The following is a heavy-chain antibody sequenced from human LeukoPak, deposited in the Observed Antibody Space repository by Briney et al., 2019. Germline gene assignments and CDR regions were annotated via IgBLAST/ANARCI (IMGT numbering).Heavy chain of an antibody. D-gene: IGHD1-26*01. J-gene: IGHJ4*02. Sequence: ASVRVSCKTSGYIFTGYYLHWVRQAPGQGLEWMGWISAYNGNTNYAQKLQGRVTMTTDTSTSTAYMELRSLRSDDTAVYYCARYLIFTKELSYYFDYWGQGTLVTVSS. CDR3: ARYLIFTKELSYYFDY. V-gene: IGHV1-18*01. CDR2: ISAYNGNT. CDR1: GYIFTGYY.